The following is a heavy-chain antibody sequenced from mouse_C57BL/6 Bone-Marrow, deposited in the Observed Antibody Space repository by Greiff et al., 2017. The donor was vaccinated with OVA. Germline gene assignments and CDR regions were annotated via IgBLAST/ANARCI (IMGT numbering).Heavy chain of an antibody. Sequence: VQLQQSGAELAKPGASVKLSCKASGYTFTSYWMHWVKKWPGQGLEWIGYINPSSGYTKYNQKFKDKATLTADKSSSTAYMQLSSLTYEDSAVYYCANDDYLAWFAYWGQGTLVTVSA. CDR3: ANDDYLAWFAY. J-gene: IGHJ3*01. V-gene: IGHV1-7*01. D-gene: IGHD2-4*01. CDR2: INPSSGYT. CDR1: GYTFTSYW.